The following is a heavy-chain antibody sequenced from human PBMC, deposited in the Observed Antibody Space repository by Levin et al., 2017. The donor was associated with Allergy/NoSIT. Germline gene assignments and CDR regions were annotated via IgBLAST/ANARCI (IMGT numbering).Heavy chain of an antibody. CDR3: ARVHYYDSSTQFDY. D-gene: IGHD3-22*01. CDR1: GGSISSGGYS. Sequence: SETLSLTCAVSGGSISSGGYSWSWIRQPPGKGLEWIGYIYHSGSTYYNPSLKSRVTISVDRSKNQFSLKLSSVTAADTAVYYCARVHYYDSSTQFDYWGQGTLVTVSS. J-gene: IGHJ4*02. CDR2: IYHSGST. V-gene: IGHV4-30-2*01.